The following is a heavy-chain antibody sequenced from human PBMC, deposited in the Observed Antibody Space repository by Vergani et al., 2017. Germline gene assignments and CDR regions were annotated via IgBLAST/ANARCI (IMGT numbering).Heavy chain of an antibody. J-gene: IGHJ3*02. Sequence: EVQLVESGGGLVQPGRSLRLSCAASGFTFDDYAMHWVRQAPGKGLEWVSGISWNCGSIGYADSVKGRFTISRDNAKNSLYLQMNSLRAEDTALYYCAKDIGRAALSGHDAFDIWGQGTMVTVSS. CDR2: ISWNCGSI. V-gene: IGHV3-9*01. CDR1: GFTFDDYA. CDR3: AKDIGRAALSGHDAFDI. D-gene: IGHD6-13*01.